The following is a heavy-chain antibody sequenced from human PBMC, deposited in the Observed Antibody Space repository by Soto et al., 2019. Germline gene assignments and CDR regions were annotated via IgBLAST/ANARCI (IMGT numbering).Heavy chain of an antibody. CDR3: ARDLWGYCGTDCYPLDV. CDR1: GGSISSGGYY. CDR2: IYYSGST. Sequence: TLSLTCTVSGGSISSGGYYWSWIRQHPGKGLEWIGYIYYSGSTYYNPSLKSRVTISVDTSKNQFSLKLNSVTAADTAVYYCARDLWGYCGTDCYPLDVWGQGTTVTVSS. J-gene: IGHJ6*02. D-gene: IGHD2-21*02. V-gene: IGHV4-31*03.